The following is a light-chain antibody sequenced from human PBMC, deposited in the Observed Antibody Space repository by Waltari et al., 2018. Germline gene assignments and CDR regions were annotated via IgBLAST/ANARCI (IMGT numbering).Light chain of an antibody. CDR2: DAS. V-gene: IGKV1-33*01. CDR1: QDISNY. Sequence: DIQMTQSPSSLSASVGDRVTITCQASQDISNYLNWYQQKPGKAPKLLIYDASNLETGVPSRFSGSGSGTDFTFTISSLEPEDFAVYYCQQRSTWPLTFGGGTKVEIK. CDR3: QQRSTWPLT. J-gene: IGKJ4*01.